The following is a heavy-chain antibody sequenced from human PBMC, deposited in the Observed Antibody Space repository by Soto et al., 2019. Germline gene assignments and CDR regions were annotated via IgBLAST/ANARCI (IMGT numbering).Heavy chain of an antibody. CDR1: GYTFTSYG. J-gene: IGHJ4*02. Sequence: GASVKVSCKASGYTFTSYGISWVRQAPGQGLEWMGWISAYNGNTNYAQKLQGRVTMTADTSTSTAYMELRSLRSDDTAVYYCVRVRYCSGGSCYLRAGNYFDYWGQGTLVTVSS. D-gene: IGHD2-15*01. V-gene: IGHV1-18*01. CDR2: ISAYNGNT. CDR3: VRVRYCSGGSCYLRAGNYFDY.